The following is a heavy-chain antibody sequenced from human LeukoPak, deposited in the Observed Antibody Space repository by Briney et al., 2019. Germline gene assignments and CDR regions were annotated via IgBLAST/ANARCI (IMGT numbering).Heavy chain of an antibody. CDR1: GGSFSGYY. CDR2: INHSGST. V-gene: IGHV4-34*01. J-gene: IGHJ4*02. D-gene: IGHD5-24*01. CDR3: ARERRDGYKVYFDY. Sequence: SETLSLTCAVYGGSFSGYYWSWIRQPPGKGLEWIGEINHSGSTNYNPSLKSRVTISVDTSKNQFSLRLSSVTAADTAVYYCARERRDGYKVYFDYWGQGTLVTVSS.